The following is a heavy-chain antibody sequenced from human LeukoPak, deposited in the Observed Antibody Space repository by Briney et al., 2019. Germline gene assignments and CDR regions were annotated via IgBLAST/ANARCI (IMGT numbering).Heavy chain of an antibody. CDR3: ARGGAARLHFQN. CDR2: IYHSGST. J-gene: IGHJ1*01. D-gene: IGHD6-6*01. CDR1: GGSISTYY. Sequence: KTSETLSLTCTVSGGSISTYYWNWIRQPPGKGLEWIGYIYHSGSTNYNPSLQSRVTISVDTSKNQFSLNLNSVTAADTAVYYCARGGAARLHFQNWGQAPWSPSPQ. V-gene: IGHV4-59*01.